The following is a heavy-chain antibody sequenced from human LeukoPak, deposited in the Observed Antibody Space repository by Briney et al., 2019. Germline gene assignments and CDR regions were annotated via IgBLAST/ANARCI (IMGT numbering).Heavy chain of an antibody. CDR2: ISSSGSAI. V-gene: IGHV3-48*03. Sequence: GGSLRLSCAGSGFTFSSYEMNWVRQTPWKGLEWVSYISSSGSAIYYADSVKGRFTISRDNAKNSLYLEMNSLRAEDTAVYYCAREAVAKDYYYYMDVWGKGTTVLVSS. CDR1: GFTFSSYE. CDR3: AREAVAKDYYYYMDV. J-gene: IGHJ6*03.